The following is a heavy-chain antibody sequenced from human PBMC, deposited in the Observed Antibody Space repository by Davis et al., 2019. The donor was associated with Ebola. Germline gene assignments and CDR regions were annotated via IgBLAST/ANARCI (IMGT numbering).Heavy chain of an antibody. CDR3: ATAAHDFGGNYYYNMDV. J-gene: IGHJ6*02. V-gene: IGHV1-69*13. D-gene: IGHD4-23*01. Sequence: SVKVSCKASGYSFTTYIITWVRQAPGQGLEWMGGIIPIFRTPDYPQSLQRRVTITADESTSTAYMELTSLRSEDTAVYYCATAAHDFGGNYYYNMDVWGQGTTVTVSS. CDR2: IIPIFRTP. CDR1: GYSFTTYI.